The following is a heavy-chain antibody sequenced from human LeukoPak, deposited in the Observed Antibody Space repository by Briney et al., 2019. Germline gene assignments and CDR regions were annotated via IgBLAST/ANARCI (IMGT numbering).Heavy chain of an antibody. CDR2: ISWNSGSI. Sequence: TGGSLRLSCAASGFTFDDYAMHWVRQAPGKGLEWVSGISWNSGSIGYADSVKGRFTISRDNAKNSLYLQMNSLRAEDTAVYYCAKVSYGDYDTYSPHFDYWGQGTLVTVSS. D-gene: IGHD4-17*01. J-gene: IGHJ4*02. CDR3: AKVSYGDYDTYSPHFDY. V-gene: IGHV3-9*01. CDR1: GFTFDDYA.